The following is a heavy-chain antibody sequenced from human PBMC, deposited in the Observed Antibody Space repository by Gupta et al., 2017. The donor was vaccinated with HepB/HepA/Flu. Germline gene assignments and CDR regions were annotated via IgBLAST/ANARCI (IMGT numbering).Heavy chain of an antibody. Sequence: QVTLKESGPVLVKPTETLTLTCTVSGFSLSNARMGVSWIRQPPGKALEWLAHIFSNDEKSYSTSLKSRLTISKDTSKSQVVLTMTNMDPVDTATYYCARVLYSGYDYLQYYFDYWGQGTLVTVSS. J-gene: IGHJ4*02. CDR1: GFSLSNARMG. CDR2: IFSNDEK. CDR3: ARVLYSGYDYLQYYFDY. V-gene: IGHV2-26*01. D-gene: IGHD5-12*01.